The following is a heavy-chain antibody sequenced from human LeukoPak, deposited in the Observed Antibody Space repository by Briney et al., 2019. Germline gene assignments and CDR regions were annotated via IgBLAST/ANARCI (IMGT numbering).Heavy chain of an antibody. CDR3: ARGEEQRWYSYGMDV. CDR2: IYYSGST. V-gene: IGHV4-59*08. Sequence: SETLSLTCTVSGGSISYYYWSWIRQPPGKGLEYIGYIYYSGSTNYNPSLKSRVTISVDTSKNQFSLKLSSVTAADTAVYYCARGEEQRWYSYGMDVWGKGTTVTVSS. J-gene: IGHJ6*04. D-gene: IGHD5-24*01. CDR1: GGSISYYY.